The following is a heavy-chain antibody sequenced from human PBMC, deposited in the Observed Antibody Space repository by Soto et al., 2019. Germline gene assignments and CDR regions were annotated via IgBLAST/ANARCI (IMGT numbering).Heavy chain of an antibody. D-gene: IGHD6-6*01. V-gene: IGHV1-69*01. CDR2: IIPIFGTA. J-gene: IGHJ5*02. Sequence: QVQLVQSGAEVKKPGSSVKVSCKASGGTFSSYAISWVRQAPGQGLEWMGGIIPIFGTANYAQKFQGRVTITADESTSTDYMELSSLRSEDTAVYYCARVSRIAARQNWFDPWGQGTLVTVSS. CDR3: ARVSRIAARQNWFDP. CDR1: GGTFSSYA.